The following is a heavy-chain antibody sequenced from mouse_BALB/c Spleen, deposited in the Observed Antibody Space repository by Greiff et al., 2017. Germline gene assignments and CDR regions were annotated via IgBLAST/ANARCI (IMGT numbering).Heavy chain of an antibody. D-gene: IGHD1-1*01. Sequence: EVQVVESGAELVKPGASVKLSCTASGFNIKDTYMHWVKQRPEQGLEWIGRIDPANGNTKYDPKFQGKATITADTSSNTAYLQLSSLTSEDTAVYYCARGVVKSYFDYWGQGTTLTVSS. CDR1: GFNIKDTY. V-gene: IGHV14-3*02. CDR2: IDPANGNT. J-gene: IGHJ2*01. CDR3: ARGVVKSYFDY.